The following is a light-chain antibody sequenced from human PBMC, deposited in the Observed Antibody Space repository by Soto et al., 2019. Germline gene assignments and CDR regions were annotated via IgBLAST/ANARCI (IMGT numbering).Light chain of an antibody. CDR1: QGISSY. Sequence: AIRMTQSPSSFSASTGDRVTITCRASQGISSYLAWYQQKPGKAPKLLIYGASTLQSGVPSRFGGSGSGTDFTLTVSSLQPEDFATYYCQQLFIYPPTFGPGTKVDIK. J-gene: IGKJ3*01. CDR3: QQLFIYPPT. V-gene: IGKV1-8*01. CDR2: GAS.